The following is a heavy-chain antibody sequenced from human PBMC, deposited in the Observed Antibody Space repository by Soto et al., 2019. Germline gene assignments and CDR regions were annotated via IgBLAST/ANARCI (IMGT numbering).Heavy chain of an antibody. Sequence: QVQLVQSGAEVKKPGASVKVSCKASGYTFTNNDVSWVRQATGQGLEWMGWMNPGSGDTGYAQKFQGRVTMTRDISIATAYMELSSLRSDDTAIYYCATVATFGSLNWFDPWGQGTLVTVSS. D-gene: IGHD3-10*01. V-gene: IGHV1-8*01. CDR3: ATVATFGSLNWFDP. CDR2: MNPGSGDT. CDR1: GYTFTNND. J-gene: IGHJ5*02.